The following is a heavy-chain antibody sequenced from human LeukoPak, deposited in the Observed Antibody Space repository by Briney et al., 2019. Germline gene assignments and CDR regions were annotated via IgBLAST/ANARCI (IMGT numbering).Heavy chain of an antibody. D-gene: IGHD2-2*01. Sequence: ASVKVSFKASGYTFTSYYMHWVRQAPGQGLEWMGIINPSGGSTSYAQKFQGRVTMTRDTSTSTVYMELSSLRSEDMAVYYCALFCSVRSSTSCPDYWGQGTLVTVSS. V-gene: IGHV1-46*01. CDR3: ALFCSVRSSTSCPDY. CDR1: GYTFTSYY. CDR2: INPSGGST. J-gene: IGHJ4*02.